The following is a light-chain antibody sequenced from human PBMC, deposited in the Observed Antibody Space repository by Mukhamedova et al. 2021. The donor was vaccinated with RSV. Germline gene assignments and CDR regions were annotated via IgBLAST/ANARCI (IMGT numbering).Light chain of an antibody. CDR2: AAS. V-gene: IGKV1-9*01. CDR3: QQFNTDPIT. Sequence: GKAPKLLISAASTLQSWVPSRFSVSGSGTDFTLTINSLQAEDFATYYCQQFNTDPITFGQGTRLEIK. J-gene: IGKJ5*01.